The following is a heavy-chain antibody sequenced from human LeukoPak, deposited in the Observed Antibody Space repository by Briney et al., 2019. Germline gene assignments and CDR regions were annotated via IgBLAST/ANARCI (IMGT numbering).Heavy chain of an antibody. CDR2: ISSSSSYI. Sequence: KGLEWVSSISSSSSYIYYADSVKGRFTISRDNAKNSLYLQMNSLRAEDTAVYYCAILRGDWGQGTLVTVSS. CDR3: AILRGD. J-gene: IGHJ4*02. V-gene: IGHV3-21*01.